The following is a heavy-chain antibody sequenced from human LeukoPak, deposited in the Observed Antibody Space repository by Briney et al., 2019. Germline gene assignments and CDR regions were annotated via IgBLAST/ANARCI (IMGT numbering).Heavy chain of an antibody. Sequence: GRSLRLSCAVSGFTFSSYAMHGVRQAPGKGLERVAVISYDGSNKYYADSVKGRFTISRDNSKNTLYLQMNSLRAEDTAVYYCARVGGFPRPTMVRGVIRGMDVWGEGTTVTVSS. CDR3: ARVGGFPRPTMVRGVIRGMDV. CDR2: ISYDGSNK. CDR1: GFTFSSYA. J-gene: IGHJ6*04. D-gene: IGHD3-10*01. V-gene: IGHV3-30*04.